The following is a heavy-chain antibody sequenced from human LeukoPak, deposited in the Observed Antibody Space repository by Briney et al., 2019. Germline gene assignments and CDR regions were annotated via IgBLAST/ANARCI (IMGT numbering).Heavy chain of an antibody. J-gene: IGHJ4*02. CDR1: GGTFSSYA. CDR3: ARADDGYNYAFDY. Sequence: ASVKVSCKASGGTFSSYAISWVRQAPGQGLEWMGRIIPILGIANHAQKFQGRVTITADKSTSTAYMELSSLRSEDTAVYYCARADDGYNYAFDYWGQGTLVTVSS. V-gene: IGHV1-69*04. CDR2: IIPILGIA. D-gene: IGHD5-24*01.